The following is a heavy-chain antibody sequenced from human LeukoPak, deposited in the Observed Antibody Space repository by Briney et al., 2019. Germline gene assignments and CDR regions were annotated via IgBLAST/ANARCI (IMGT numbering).Heavy chain of an antibody. CDR2: INSDGSSI. Sequence: GGSLTLSCAASGFTFSSYWMHWVRQAPGKGLVWVSRINSDGSSISNADSVKGRLTISRDNAKNTLHLQMDSLRAEDTAVYYCVRDLSGIAALWGQGTLVTDPS. J-gene: IGHJ4*02. CDR3: VRDLSGIAAL. V-gene: IGHV3-74*01. CDR1: GFTFSSYW. D-gene: IGHD6-13*01.